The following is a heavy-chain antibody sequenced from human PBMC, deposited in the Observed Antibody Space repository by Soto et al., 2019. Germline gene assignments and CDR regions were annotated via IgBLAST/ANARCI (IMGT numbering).Heavy chain of an antibody. CDR2: ISGSGAGT. CDR1: GFTFDNYA. CDR3: AKERPQIWFGEEGFDY. V-gene: IGHV3-23*01. J-gene: IGHJ4*02. Sequence: EVQLLESGGGLVQPGGSLRLSCAASGFTFDNYAMSWVRQAPGKGLEWVSAISGSGAGTYYADSVKGRFTISRDNSENTLYLQMNSLRAEDTSVYYCAKERPQIWFGEEGFDYWGQGTLVTVSS. D-gene: IGHD3-10*01.